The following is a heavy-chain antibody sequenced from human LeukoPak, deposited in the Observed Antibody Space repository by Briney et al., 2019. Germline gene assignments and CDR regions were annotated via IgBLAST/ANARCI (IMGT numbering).Heavy chain of an antibody. CDR3: ARVSGSSTVTTHNWFDP. Sequence: ASVKVSCKASGGTLSSYAISWVRQAPGQGLEWMGGIIPIFGTANYAQKFQGRVTITTDESTSTAYMELSSLRSEDTAVYYCARVSGSSTVTTHNWFDPWGQGTLVTVSS. J-gene: IGHJ5*02. V-gene: IGHV1-69*05. CDR1: GGTLSSYA. D-gene: IGHD4-17*01. CDR2: IIPIFGTA.